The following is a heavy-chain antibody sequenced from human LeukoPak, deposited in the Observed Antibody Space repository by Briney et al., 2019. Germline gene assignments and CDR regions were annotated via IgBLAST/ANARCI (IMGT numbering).Heavy chain of an antibody. D-gene: IGHD3-22*01. Sequence: GGSLRLSCAASGFTFSSYHMSGVRQAPGKGLEGVSYISSSGSPTHYADSVKGRFTISRDNAKNSLYLQMTSLRDEDTAVYYCARPSFSFDSSGYFDDWGQGTLVTVSS. J-gene: IGHJ4*02. CDR1: GFTFSSYH. V-gene: IGHV3-48*02. CDR2: ISSSGSPT. CDR3: ARPSFSFDSSGYFDD.